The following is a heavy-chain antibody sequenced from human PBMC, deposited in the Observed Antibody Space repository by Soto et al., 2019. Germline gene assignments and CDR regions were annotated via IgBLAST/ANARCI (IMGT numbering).Heavy chain of an antibody. Sequence: QVQLVESGGGLVKPGGSLRLSCAASGFTFSDYYMNWIRQAPGKGLEWVSYITSSGRTTYYADSVKGRFTSPRDNVKNSLYLPRSSLRAEETAVFYCARGLGLVRQNSSAPLSYSGMDVWGQGPPVT. V-gene: IGHV3-11*01. D-gene: IGHD6-13*01. CDR3: ARGLGLVRQNSSAPLSYSGMDV. J-gene: IGHJ6*02. CDR1: GFTFSDYY. CDR2: ITSSGRTT.